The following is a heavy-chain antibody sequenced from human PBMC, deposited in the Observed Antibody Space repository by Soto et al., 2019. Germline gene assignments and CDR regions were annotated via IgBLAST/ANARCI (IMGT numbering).Heavy chain of an antibody. D-gene: IGHD3-22*01. J-gene: IGHJ5*02. V-gene: IGHV5-51*01. CDR3: ARKDKSGYFNWFDP. CDR2: IFPSDSDT. CDR1: GYRFTSYW. Sequence: PXEFMKICCRTSGYRFTSYWIAWVRQIPGKGLEWMGIIFPSDSDTRYSPSFQGQVTISADRSTSTVFLQWASLKASDTAVYFCARKDKSGYFNWFDPWGQGTLVTVSS.